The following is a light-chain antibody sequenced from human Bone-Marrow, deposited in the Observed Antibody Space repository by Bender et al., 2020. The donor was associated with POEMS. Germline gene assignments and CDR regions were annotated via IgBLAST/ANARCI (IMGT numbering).Light chain of an antibody. J-gene: IGLJ2*01. CDR3: SSYTSSSTYVL. CDR2: DVS. CDR1: SSDVGSYNL. Sequence: QSALTQPASVSGSPGQSITISCTGTSSDVGSYNLVSWYQQYPGKAPKILIYDVSNRPSGVSNRFSGSKSGNTASLSISGLQTGDEADYYCSSYTSSSTYVLFGGGTKLTVL. V-gene: IGLV2-14*02.